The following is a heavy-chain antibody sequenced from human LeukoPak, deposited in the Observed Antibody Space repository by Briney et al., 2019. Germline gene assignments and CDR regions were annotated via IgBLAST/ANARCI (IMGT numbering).Heavy chain of an antibody. CDR1: GFTFSNYA. CDR3: GLGYCTGATCHPYS. D-gene: IGHD2-8*02. CDR2: ISYDGSNK. J-gene: IGHJ4*02. V-gene: IGHV3-30*03. Sequence: GGSLRLSCAASGFTFSNYAMHWVRQAPGKGLEWVAVISYDGSNKYYADSVKGRFTLSRDNSKNTLYLQMNGLRAEDTAVYYCGLGYCTGATCHPYSWGQGTLVTVSS.